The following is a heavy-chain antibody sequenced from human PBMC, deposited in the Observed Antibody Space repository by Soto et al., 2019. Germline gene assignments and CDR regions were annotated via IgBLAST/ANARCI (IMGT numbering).Heavy chain of an antibody. V-gene: IGHV6-1*01. CDR1: GDSVSSNSAA. CDR2: TYYRSKWYN. D-gene: IGHD3-3*01. J-gene: IGHJ3*02. Sequence: SQTLSLTCAISGDSVSSNSAAWNWIRQSPSRGLEWLGRTYYRSKWYNDYAVSVKSRITINPDTSKNQFSLQLNSVTPEDTAVYYCARGGIFGVVIPDTYPSDAFDIWGQGTMVTVSS. CDR3: ARGGIFGVVIPDTYPSDAFDI.